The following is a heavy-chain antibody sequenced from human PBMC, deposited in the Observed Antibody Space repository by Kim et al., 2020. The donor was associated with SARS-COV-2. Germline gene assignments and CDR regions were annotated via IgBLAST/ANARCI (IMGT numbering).Heavy chain of an antibody. Sequence: GGSLRLSCAASGFTFSSYAMSWVRQAPGKGLEWVSAISGSGGSTYYADSVKGRFTISRDNSKNTLYLQMNSLRAEDTAVYYCAKLLGYCSSTSCYAYWYYYYGMDVWGQGTTVTVSS. CDR2: ISGSGGST. CDR3: AKLLGYCSSTSCYAYWYYYYGMDV. V-gene: IGHV3-23*01. CDR1: GFTFSSYA. D-gene: IGHD2-2*01. J-gene: IGHJ6*02.